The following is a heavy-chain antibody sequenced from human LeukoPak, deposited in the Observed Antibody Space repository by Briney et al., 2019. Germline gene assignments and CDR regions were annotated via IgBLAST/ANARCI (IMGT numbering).Heavy chain of an antibody. V-gene: IGHV3-48*03. CDR3: ARASAPPSYYYYYGMDV. Sequence: SVKGRFTISRDNAKNPLYLQMNSLRVEDTAVYYCARASAPPSYYYYYGMDVWGQGTTVTVSS. J-gene: IGHJ6*02.